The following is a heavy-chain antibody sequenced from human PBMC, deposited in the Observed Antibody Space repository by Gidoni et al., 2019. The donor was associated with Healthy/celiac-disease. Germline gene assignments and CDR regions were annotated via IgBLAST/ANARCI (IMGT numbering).Heavy chain of an antibody. CDR1: GFTFSSYA. CDR3: AREGGSGSWYFDY. CDR2: ISYDGSNK. D-gene: IGHD3-10*01. V-gene: IGHV3-30-3*01. Sequence: QVQLVESGGGVVQPGWSLRLSCAASGFTFSSYAMHWVRQAPGKGLEWVAVISYDGSNKYYADSVKGRFTISRDNSKNTLYLQMNSLRAEDTAVYYCAREGGSGSWYFDYWGQGTLVTVSS. J-gene: IGHJ4*02.